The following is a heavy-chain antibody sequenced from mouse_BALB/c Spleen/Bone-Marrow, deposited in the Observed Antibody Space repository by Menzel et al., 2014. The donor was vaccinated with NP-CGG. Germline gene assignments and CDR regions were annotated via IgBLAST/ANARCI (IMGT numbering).Heavy chain of an antibody. CDR3: ARYYYGSSLFDY. CDR1: GFNIKDTY. J-gene: IGHJ2*01. Sequence: VQLQQSGAELVKPGASVKLSCTASGFNIKDTYMHWVKQRPEQGLEWIGRIDPANGNTKYDPKFQGKATITADTSSNTAYLQPSSLTSEDTAVYYCARYYYGSSLFDYWCQGTTLTVSS. CDR2: IDPANGNT. V-gene: IGHV14-3*02. D-gene: IGHD1-1*01.